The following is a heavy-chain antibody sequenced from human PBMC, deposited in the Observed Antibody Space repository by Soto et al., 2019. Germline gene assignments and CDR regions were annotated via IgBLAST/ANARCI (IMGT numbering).Heavy chain of an antibody. Sequence: SETLSLTCTVSGGSISSYYWSWIRQPPGKGLEWIGYIYYSGSTNYNPSLKSRVTISVDTSKNQFSLKLSSVTAADTAVYYCARLYSNYQYYYYYMDVWGKGTTVTVSS. V-gene: IGHV4-59*01. CDR3: ARLYSNYQYYYYYMDV. CDR2: IYYSGST. D-gene: IGHD4-4*01. CDR1: GGSISSYY. J-gene: IGHJ6*03.